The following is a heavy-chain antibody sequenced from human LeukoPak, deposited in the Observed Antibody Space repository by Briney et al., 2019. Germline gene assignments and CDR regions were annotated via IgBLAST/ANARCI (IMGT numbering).Heavy chain of an antibody. CDR3: ARDGVVAINWFDP. D-gene: IGHD3-22*01. Sequence: SETLSLTCTVSGGFISSSSSYWDWIRQPPGKGLEWIGTIYYSGSTYYNPSLKSRVTISVDTSKNQFSLKLSSVTAADTAVYYCARDGVVAINWFDPWGQGTLVTVSS. V-gene: IGHV4-39*02. J-gene: IGHJ5*02. CDR1: GGFISSSSSY. CDR2: IYYSGST.